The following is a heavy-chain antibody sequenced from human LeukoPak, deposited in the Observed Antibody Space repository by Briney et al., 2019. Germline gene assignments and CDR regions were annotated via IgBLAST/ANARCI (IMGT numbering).Heavy chain of an antibody. Sequence: GGSLRLSCAASGFTFSSYSMNWVRQAPGKGLEWVSSISSSSSYIYYADSVKGRFTISRDNSKNTLYLQMNSLRAEDTAVYYCAKDRHSSGYYYEFDYWGQGTLVTVSS. D-gene: IGHD3-22*01. CDR3: AKDRHSSGYYYEFDY. V-gene: IGHV3-21*04. J-gene: IGHJ4*02. CDR2: ISSSSSYI. CDR1: GFTFSSYS.